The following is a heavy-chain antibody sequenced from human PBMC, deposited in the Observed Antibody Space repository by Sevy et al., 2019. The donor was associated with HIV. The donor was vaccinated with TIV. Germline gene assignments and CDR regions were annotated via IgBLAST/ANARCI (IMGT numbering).Heavy chain of an antibody. D-gene: IGHD6-6*01. CDR2: IYYSGST. CDR3: ARNPVSPSSIWFDY. Sequence: SETLSLTCTVSGGSISSYYWSWIRQPPGKGLEWIGYIYYSGSTNYNPSLKSRVTISVDTSKNQFSLKLSSVTAADTAVYYCARNPVSPSSIWFDYWGQGTLVTVSS. V-gene: IGHV4-59*13. J-gene: IGHJ4*02. CDR1: GGSISSYY.